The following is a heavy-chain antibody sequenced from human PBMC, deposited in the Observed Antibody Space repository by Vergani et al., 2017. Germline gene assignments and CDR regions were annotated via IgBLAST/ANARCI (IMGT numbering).Heavy chain of an antibody. Sequence: QVQLVQSGAEVKKPGSSVKVSCKASGGTFSSYAISWVRQAPGQGLEWVGGIIPIFGTANYAQKFQGRVTITADESTSTAYMELSSLRSEATAEYYCAGGGGDYVGPPDDCWGQGTVVTVSS. D-gene: IGHD2-21*02. V-gene: IGHV1-69*01. CDR1: GGTFSSYA. J-gene: IGHJ4*02. CDR3: AGGGGDYVGPPDDC. CDR2: IIPIFGTA.